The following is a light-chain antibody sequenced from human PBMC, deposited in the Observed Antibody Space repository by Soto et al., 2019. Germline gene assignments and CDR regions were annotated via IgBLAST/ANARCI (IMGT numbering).Light chain of an antibody. V-gene: IGKV3D-20*02. CDR1: LTVSDNY. Sequence: EIVLTQSPGTLSLSPGERATLSCRASLTVSDNYLAWYQQKAGQAPRLVIYGASSRATGIPDRFSASGSGTDFTLTISRLEPEDFAVYYCQQRSNWPPEYTFGQGTKLEIK. CDR2: GAS. CDR3: QQRSNWPPEYT. J-gene: IGKJ2*01.